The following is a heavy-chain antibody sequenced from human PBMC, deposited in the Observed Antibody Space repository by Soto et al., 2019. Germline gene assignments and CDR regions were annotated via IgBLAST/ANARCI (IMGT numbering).Heavy chain of an antibody. CDR3: ARHMYSGSYTYYGMDV. V-gene: IGHV5-51*01. J-gene: IGHJ6*02. Sequence: GESLKISCTGFGYSFVSYWIGWVRQMPGKGLELMGIIYPGDSDTRYSPSFQGPVTISADKSISTAYLQWSSLKASDTALYYCARHMYSGSYTYYGMDVWGQGTTVTVSS. CDR1: GYSFVSYW. D-gene: IGHD1-26*01. CDR2: IYPGDSDT.